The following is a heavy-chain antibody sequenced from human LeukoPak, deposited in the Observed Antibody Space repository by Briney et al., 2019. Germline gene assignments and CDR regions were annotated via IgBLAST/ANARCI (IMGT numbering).Heavy chain of an antibody. CDR1: GGTFSSYA. D-gene: IGHD6-13*01. J-gene: IGHJ4*02. CDR2: IIPIFGTA. Sequence: GASVNVSCTASGGTFSSYAISWVRQAPGQGLEWMGGIIPIFGTANYAQKFQGRVTITADESTSTAYMELSSLRSEDTAVYYCARRVGSSWDFDYWGQGTLVTVSS. CDR3: ARRVGSSWDFDY. V-gene: IGHV1-69*13.